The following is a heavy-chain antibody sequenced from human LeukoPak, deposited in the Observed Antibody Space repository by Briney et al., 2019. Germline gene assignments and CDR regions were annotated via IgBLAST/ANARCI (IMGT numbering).Heavy chain of an antibody. CDR1: GFTFSTYS. CDR3: AREPVSIAAAGIDY. D-gene: IGHD6-13*01. J-gene: IGHJ4*02. Sequence: PGGSLRLSCAASGFTFSTYSMTWVRQAPGKGLEWVSYISSRSTTIYYADSMRGRFTISRDNAKNSLYLQVNSLRVEDTAVYYCAREPVSIAAAGIDYWGQGTLVTVSS. CDR2: ISSRSTTI. V-gene: IGHV3-48*01.